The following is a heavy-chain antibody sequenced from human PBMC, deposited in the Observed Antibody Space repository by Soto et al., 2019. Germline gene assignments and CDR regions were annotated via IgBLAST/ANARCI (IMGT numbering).Heavy chain of an antibody. CDR1: GYTFTSYY. D-gene: IGHD3-22*01. V-gene: IGHV1-46*01. J-gene: IGHJ4*02. CDR2: INHSGGST. Sequence: ASVKVSCKASGYTFTSYYMHWVRQAPGQGLEWMGIINHSGGSTSYAQKFQGRVTMTRDTSTSTVYMELSSLRSEDTAVYYCARFGSRHYYDSSGYYFFDYWGQGTLVTVSS. CDR3: ARFGSRHYYDSSGYYFFDY.